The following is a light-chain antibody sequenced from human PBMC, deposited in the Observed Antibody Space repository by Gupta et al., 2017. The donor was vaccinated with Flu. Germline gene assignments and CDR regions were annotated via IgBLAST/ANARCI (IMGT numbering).Light chain of an antibody. Sequence: CRSSQSLVYSDGHPYLNWFQQRPGSSPRLLIYEVSNRDSAVPDSFSGSGSFPAFTLKISRVEAEAVAVYYCMKGTHPWTFGQGTKLAIK. CDR1: QSLVYSDGHPY. CDR2: EVS. J-gene: IGKJ2*02. CDR3: MKGTHPWT. V-gene: IGKV2-30*01.